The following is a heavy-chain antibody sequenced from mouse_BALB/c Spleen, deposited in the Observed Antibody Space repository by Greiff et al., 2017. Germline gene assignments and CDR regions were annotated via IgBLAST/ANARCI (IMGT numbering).Heavy chain of an antibody. CDR1: GFTFSSYA. J-gene: IGHJ3*01. CDR2: ISSGGSYT. Sequence: EVQGVESGGGLVKPGGSLKLSCAASGFTFSSYAMSWVRQSPEKRLEWVAEISSGGSYTYYPDTVTGRFTISRDNAKNTLYLEMSSLRSEDTAMYYCASDYAPWGQGTLVTVSA. V-gene: IGHV5-9-4*01. D-gene: IGHD1-1*01. CDR3: ASDYAP.